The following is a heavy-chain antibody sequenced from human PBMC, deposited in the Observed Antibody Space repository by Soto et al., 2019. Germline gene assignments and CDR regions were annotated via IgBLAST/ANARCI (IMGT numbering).Heavy chain of an antibody. D-gene: IGHD1-1*01. V-gene: IGHV1-18*01. Sequence: QVHLVQSGAEVNKPGASVKVSCKGSGYAFTTYGITWVRQAPGQALEWMGWISAHNGNTNYAQKLQGRVNVTGDTSTSTAYMELRSLGSDATAVYYCARGRYGDYWGQGALVTVSS. J-gene: IGHJ4*02. CDR2: ISAHNGNT. CDR1: GYAFTTYG. CDR3: ARGRYGDY.